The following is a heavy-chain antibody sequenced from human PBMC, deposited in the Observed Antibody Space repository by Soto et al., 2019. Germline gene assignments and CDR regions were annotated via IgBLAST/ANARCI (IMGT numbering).Heavy chain of an antibody. CDR3: ARHLFPMTTATSYDY. CDR1: GGSFSGYY. Sequence: SETLSLTCAVYGGSFSGYYWSWIRQPPGKGLEWIGGINHSGSTNYNPSLKSRVSIYVDTSKNQISLKLSSVTAADTAVYYCARHLFPMTTATSYDYWGQGTLVTVSS. V-gene: IGHV4-34*01. D-gene: IGHD1-1*01. J-gene: IGHJ4*02. CDR2: INHSGST.